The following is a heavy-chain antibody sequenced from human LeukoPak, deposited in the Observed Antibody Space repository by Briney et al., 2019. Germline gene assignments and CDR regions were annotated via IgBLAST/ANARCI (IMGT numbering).Heavy chain of an antibody. J-gene: IGHJ4*02. CDR1: GFTFSGFA. Sequence: PGGSLRLSCAASGFTFSGFAMTWVRQAPGKGLEWVSAMSGNGANTYYADSVKGRFTISRDNSKNTLYVQMNSLRAEDTAVYYCAEAGSGYYNLDSWGQGTLVTVSS. CDR3: AEAGSGYYNLDS. D-gene: IGHD3-22*01. CDR2: MSGNGANT. V-gene: IGHV3-23*01.